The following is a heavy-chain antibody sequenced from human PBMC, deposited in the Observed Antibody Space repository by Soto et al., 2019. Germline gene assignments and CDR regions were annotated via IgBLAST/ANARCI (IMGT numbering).Heavy chain of an antibody. D-gene: IGHD6-19*01. CDR1: GYTFTSYY. V-gene: IGHV1-46*01. Sequence: ASVKVSCKASGYTFTSYYMHWVRQAPGQGLEWMGIINPSGGSTSYAQKFQGRVTMTRDTSTSTVYMELSSLRSEDTAVYYCARDWAVAGRGGDYFDYWGQGTLVTVSS. CDR3: ARDWAVAGRGGDYFDY. J-gene: IGHJ4*02. CDR2: INPSGGST.